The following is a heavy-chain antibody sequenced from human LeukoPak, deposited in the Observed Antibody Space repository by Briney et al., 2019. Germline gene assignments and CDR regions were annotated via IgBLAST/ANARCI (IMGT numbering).Heavy chain of an antibody. D-gene: IGHD6-19*01. CDR1: GFTFSSYA. Sequence: GGSLRLSCVASGFTFSSYATSWVRQAPGKGLEWVSGISGSGGSTYYADSVKGRFTISRDNSKNTLFLQMNSLRAEDTAVYHCAKETYSSGWYPYFDYWGQGTLVTVSS. CDR3: AKETYSSGWYPYFDY. V-gene: IGHV3-23*01. CDR2: ISGSGGST. J-gene: IGHJ4*02.